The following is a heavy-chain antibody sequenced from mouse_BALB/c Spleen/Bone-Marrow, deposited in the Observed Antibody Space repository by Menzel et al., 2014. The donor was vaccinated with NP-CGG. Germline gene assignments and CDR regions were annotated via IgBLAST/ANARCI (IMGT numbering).Heavy chain of an antibody. Sequence: VQLQQSGPGLVQPSQSLSITCTVSGFSLTSHGVHWVRQSPGKGLEWLGVIWSGGSTDYNAAFISRLSISKDNSKSQVFFKMNSLQADDTAIYYCARNPPPYRLYAMDYWGQGTSVTVSS. CDR1: GFSLTSHG. D-gene: IGHD2-14*01. V-gene: IGHV2-4-1*01. CDR2: IWSGGST. CDR3: ARNPPPYRLYAMDY. J-gene: IGHJ4*01.